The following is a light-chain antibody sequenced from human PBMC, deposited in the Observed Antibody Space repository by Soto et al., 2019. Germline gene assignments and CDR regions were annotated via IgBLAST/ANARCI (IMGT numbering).Light chain of an antibody. Sequence: QSVLTQPASVSGSPGQSITISCTGTSSDVGGYNYVSWFQQHPGKAPKLIIYDVSDRPSGVSNRFSCSKSGNTASLTISGLQAEDEADYFCSSYTSSSTPYVFGTGTKVTV. V-gene: IGLV2-14*01. CDR1: SSDVGGYNY. J-gene: IGLJ1*01. CDR3: SSYTSSSTPYV. CDR2: DVS.